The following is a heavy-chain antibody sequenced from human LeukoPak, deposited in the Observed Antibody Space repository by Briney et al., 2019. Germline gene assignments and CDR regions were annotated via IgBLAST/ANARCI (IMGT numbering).Heavy chain of an antibody. D-gene: IGHD2-2*01. CDR2: IYYSGST. CDR1: GGPFRGFF. J-gene: IGHJ6*03. V-gene: IGHV4-34*09. CDR3: AREVRGYCSSTSCYAHYYYYMDV. Sequence: SETLSLTCAVYGGPFRGFFWSWIRQAPGKGLEWIGYIYYSGSTYYNPSLKSRVTISVDTSKNQFSLKLSSVTAADTAVYYCAREVRGYCSSTSCYAHYYYYMDVWGKGTTVTVSS.